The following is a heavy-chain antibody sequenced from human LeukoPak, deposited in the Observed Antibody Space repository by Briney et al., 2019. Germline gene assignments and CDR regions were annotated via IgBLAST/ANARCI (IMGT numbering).Heavy chain of an antibody. CDR2: ISSSGSTI. V-gene: IGHV3-48*03. CDR1: GFTFSSYE. D-gene: IGHD4-17*01. CDR3: ARESGDYSFDY. Sequence: GGSLRLSCAASGFTFSSYEMNWVRQAPGKGLEWVSYISSSGSTIYYADSVKGRFTISRDNAKNSLYLQMNSLRAEDTAVYYCARESGDYSFDYWGQGTLVTVSS. J-gene: IGHJ4*02.